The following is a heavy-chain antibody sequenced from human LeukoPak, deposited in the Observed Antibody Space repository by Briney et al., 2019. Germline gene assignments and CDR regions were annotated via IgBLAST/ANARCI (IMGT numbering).Heavy chain of an antibody. V-gene: IGHV1-69*05. CDR1: GGTFSSYA. Sequence: SVKVSCRASGGTFSSYAISWVRQAPGQGLEWMGRISPIFGTANYAQKFQGRVTITTDESTSTAYMELSSLRSEDTAVYHCTFTPLGDQLLDNWFDPWGQGTLVTASS. J-gene: IGHJ5*02. CDR3: TFTPLGDQLLDNWFDP. CDR2: ISPIFGTA. D-gene: IGHD2-2*01.